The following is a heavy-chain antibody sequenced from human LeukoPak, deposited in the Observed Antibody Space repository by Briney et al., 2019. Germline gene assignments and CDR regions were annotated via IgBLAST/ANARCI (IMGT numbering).Heavy chain of an antibody. D-gene: IGHD6-13*01. J-gene: IGHJ6*02. Sequence: GGSLRLSCAASGFTFSSYGMHWVRQAPGKGLEWVAFIRYDGSNKYYADSVKGRFTISRDNSKNTLYLQMNSLRAEDTAVYYCAKEVRYSSSWRNYYYYGMDVWGQGTTVTVSS. CDR2: IRYDGSNK. CDR3: AKEVRYSSSWRNYYYYGMDV. V-gene: IGHV3-30*02. CDR1: GFTFSSYG.